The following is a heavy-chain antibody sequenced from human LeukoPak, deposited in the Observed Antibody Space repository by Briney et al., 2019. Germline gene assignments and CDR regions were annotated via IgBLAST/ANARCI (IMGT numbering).Heavy chain of an antibody. CDR2: IYHSGTT. Sequence: SETLSLTCAVSGGSISSSNWWSWVRESPGKGLEWIGEIYHSGTTNYNPSLKSRVTISVDKSKNQFSLRLSSVTAADTAVYHCTREHGWYYFDYWGQGTLVTVSS. V-gene: IGHV4-4*02. J-gene: IGHJ4*02. CDR3: TREHGWYYFDY. D-gene: IGHD6-19*01. CDR1: GGSISSSNW.